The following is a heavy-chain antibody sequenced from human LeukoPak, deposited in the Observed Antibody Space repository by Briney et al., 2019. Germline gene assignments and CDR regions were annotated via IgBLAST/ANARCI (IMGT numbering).Heavy chain of an antibody. CDR1: GGSIRNYY. V-gene: IGHV4-59*01. Sequence: SETLSLTCTDSGGSIRNYYWSWIRQPPGKGLEWIGYIYYSGSTNYNPSLKSRVTISVDTSKNQFSLKLSSVTAADTAVYYCARGRKVAVFGYYYMDVWGKGTTVTVSS. CDR2: IYYSGST. D-gene: IGHD3-16*01. J-gene: IGHJ6*03. CDR3: ARGRKVAVFGYYYMDV.